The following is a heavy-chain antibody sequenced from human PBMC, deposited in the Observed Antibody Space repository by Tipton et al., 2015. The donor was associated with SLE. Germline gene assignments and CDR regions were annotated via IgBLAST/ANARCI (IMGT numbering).Heavy chain of an antibody. CDR1: GGSISSSSYY. CDR3: AGEADSGSDRPIDY. CDR2: IYYSGST. D-gene: IGHD1-26*01. Sequence: TLSLTCTVSGGSISSSSYYWGWIRQPPGKGLEWIGSIYYSGSTYYNPPLKSRVTISVDTPKNQFSLKLSSVTAADTAVYYCAGEADSGSDRPIDYWGQGTVVTVSS. J-gene: IGHJ4*02. V-gene: IGHV4-39*07.